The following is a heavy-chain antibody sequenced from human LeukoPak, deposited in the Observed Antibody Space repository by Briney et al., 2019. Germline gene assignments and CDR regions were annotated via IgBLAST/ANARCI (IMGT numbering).Heavy chain of an antibody. D-gene: IGHD6-6*01. J-gene: IGHJ4*02. V-gene: IGHV4-39*01. CDR2: IYYSGST. CDR3: ASPYSSSSRAFSFDY. Sequence: SETLSLTCTVSGGSISSSNYYWGWVRPPPGKGLEWIGNIYYSGSTYYNPSLKSRVTISVDTSNNQFSLKLSSVTAADTAVYYCASPYSSSSRAFSFDYWGQGTLVTVSS. CDR1: GGSISSSNYY.